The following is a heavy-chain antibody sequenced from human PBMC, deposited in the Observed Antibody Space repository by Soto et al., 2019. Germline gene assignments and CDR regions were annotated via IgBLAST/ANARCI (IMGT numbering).Heavy chain of an antibody. CDR2: IYYSGST. D-gene: IGHD2-2*01. CDR3: ARVLGYCSSTSCYYYYYYGMDV. CDR1: GGSISSSSYY. V-gene: IGHV4-39*01. Sequence: QLQLQESGPGLVKPSETLSLTCTVSGGSISSSSYYWGWIRQPPGKGLEWIGRIYYSGSTYYNPSLKSRVTISVDTSKHQFSLKLSSVTAADTAVYYCARVLGYCSSTSCYYYYYYGMDVWGQGTTVTVSS. J-gene: IGHJ6*02.